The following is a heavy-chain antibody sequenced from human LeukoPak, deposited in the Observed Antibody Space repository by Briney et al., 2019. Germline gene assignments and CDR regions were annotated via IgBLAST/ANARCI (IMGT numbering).Heavy chain of an antibody. J-gene: IGHJ3*02. Sequence: SETLSLTCAVSGYSISSGYYWGWIRQPPGKGLEWIGSIYHSGSAYYNPSLKSRVTISVDTSKNQFSLKLSSVTAADTAMYYCARHGYYDSGGEAFDIWGQGTMVTVSS. V-gene: IGHV4-38-2*01. D-gene: IGHD3-22*01. CDR1: GYSISSGYY. CDR2: IYHSGSA. CDR3: ARHGYYDSGGEAFDI.